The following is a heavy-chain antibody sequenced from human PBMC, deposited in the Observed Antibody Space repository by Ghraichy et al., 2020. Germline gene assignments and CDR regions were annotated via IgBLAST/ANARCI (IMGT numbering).Heavy chain of an antibody. Sequence: GGSLRLSCAASGFTFSNYAMDWVHQAPGKGLEWLSYITSSGSTIYYADSVKGRFTISRDNVKNSLYLQMSSLRDEDTAVYYCAREGGNYCSGGSCSRDFDYWGQGTLVTVSS. CDR3: AREGGNYCSGGSCSRDFDY. J-gene: IGHJ4*02. CDR1: GFTFSNYA. V-gene: IGHV3-48*02. D-gene: IGHD2-15*01. CDR2: ITSSGSTI.